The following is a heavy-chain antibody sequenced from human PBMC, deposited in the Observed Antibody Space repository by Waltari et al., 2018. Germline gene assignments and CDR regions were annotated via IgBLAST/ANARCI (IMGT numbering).Heavy chain of an antibody. V-gene: IGHV1-69*13. CDR3: ARERIAAAGQGTFDY. CDR1: GGTFSSYA. D-gene: IGHD6-13*01. Sequence: QVQLVQSGAEVKKPGSSVKVSCKASGGTFSSYANSWVRRAPGQGLEWMGGIIPIFGTANYAQKFQGRVTITADESTSTAYMELSSLRSEDTAVYYCARERIAAAGQGTFDYWGQGTLVTVSS. J-gene: IGHJ4*02. CDR2: IIPIFGTA.